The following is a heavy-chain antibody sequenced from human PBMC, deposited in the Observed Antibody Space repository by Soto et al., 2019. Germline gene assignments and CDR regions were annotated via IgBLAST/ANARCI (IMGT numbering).Heavy chain of an antibody. J-gene: IGHJ5*02. CDR2: INPNSGGT. Sequence: ASVKVSCKASGYTFTGYYMHWVRQAPGQGLEWMGWINPNSGGTNYAQKFQGWVTMTRDTSISTAYMELSRLRSDDTAVYYCARGYSSSWYSPQNWFDPWGQGTLVTVS. V-gene: IGHV1-2*04. CDR1: GYTFTGYY. CDR3: ARGYSSSWYSPQNWFDP. D-gene: IGHD6-13*01.